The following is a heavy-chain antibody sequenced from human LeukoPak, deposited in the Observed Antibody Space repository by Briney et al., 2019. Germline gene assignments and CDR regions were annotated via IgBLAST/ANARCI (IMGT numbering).Heavy chain of an antibody. J-gene: IGHJ6*03. D-gene: IGHD5-18*01. CDR1: GFTFSSYS. V-gene: IGHV3-21*04. CDR2: ISSGTSYI. Sequence: GGSLRLSCAASGFTFSSYSMNWVRQAPGKGLEWVSSISSGTSYIYYADSVKGRFTISRDNAKNSLYLQMNSLRTEDTALYYCAKDMGYSYGSRYYMDVWGKGTTVTISS. CDR3: AKDMGYSYGSRYYMDV.